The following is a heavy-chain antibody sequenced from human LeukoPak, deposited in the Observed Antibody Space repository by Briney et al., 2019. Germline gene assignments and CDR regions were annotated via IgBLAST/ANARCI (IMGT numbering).Heavy chain of an antibody. CDR3: ARVSGSGNMDASDI. CDR2: IYSGGST. J-gene: IGHJ3*02. D-gene: IGHD3-10*01. CDR1: GFSVSSNY. Sequence: PGGSLRLSCAASGFSVSSNYMSWVRQAPGKGLEEVSVIYSGGSTYYADSVKGRFTISRDNSKNTLYLQMNSLRAEDTAVYYCARVSGSGNMDASDIWGQGTMVTVSS. V-gene: IGHV3-53*01.